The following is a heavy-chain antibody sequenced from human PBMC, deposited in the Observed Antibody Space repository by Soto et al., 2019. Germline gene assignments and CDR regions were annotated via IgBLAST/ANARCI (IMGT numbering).Heavy chain of an antibody. CDR1: GGTIRSPDW. D-gene: IGHD6-19*01. CDR3: ARGRGRYSSGWSWFDP. Sequence: SETLSLTCGVSGGTIRSPDWWTWVRQPPGKGLEWIGEIFQSGSTNYTPSLESRVTISVDKSKNQFSLTLTSVTAADTAVYFCARGRGRYSSGWSWFDPWGQGILVTVAS. J-gene: IGHJ5*02. V-gene: IGHV4-4*02. CDR2: IFQSGST.